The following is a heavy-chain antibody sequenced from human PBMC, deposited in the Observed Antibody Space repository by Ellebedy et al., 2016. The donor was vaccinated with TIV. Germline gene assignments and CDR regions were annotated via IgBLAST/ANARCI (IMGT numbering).Heavy chain of an antibody. Sequence: KVSCKGSGYTFTDHWIGWVRQMSGTGLEWMGIIHPGDSETRISPSFKGQVTISTDNSITTAYLQWNSLKASDTSIYYCAFSLGKPYWIAFDVWGRGTRVTVSS. CDR3: AFSLGKPYWIAFDV. CDR2: IHPGDSET. V-gene: IGHV5-51*01. D-gene: IGHD2-15*01. J-gene: IGHJ3*01. CDR1: GYTFTDHW.